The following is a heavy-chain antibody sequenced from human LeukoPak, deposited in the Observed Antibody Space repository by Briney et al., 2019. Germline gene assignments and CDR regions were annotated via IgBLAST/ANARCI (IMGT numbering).Heavy chain of an antibody. CDR3: ARDPTRLVPVATLVYFFDY. Sequence: GRSLRLSCAASGFTFSNYAMHWVRQAPGKGLEWVAVISYDGTNKYYADSVKGRFTISRDNSKGTLYLQMISLRGEDSAVYYCARDPTRLVPVATLVYFFDYWGQGTLVTVSS. J-gene: IGHJ4*02. V-gene: IGHV3-30*01. CDR1: GFTFSNYA. CDR2: ISYDGTNK. D-gene: IGHD2-2*01.